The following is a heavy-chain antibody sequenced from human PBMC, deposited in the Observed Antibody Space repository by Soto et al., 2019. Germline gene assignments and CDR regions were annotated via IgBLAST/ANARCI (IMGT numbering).Heavy chain of an antibody. CDR1: GFTFGASA. D-gene: IGHD6-19*01. CDR2: IGSKGETYAT. Sequence: PGGSLRLSCAASGFTFGASALQWVRQASGKGLEWLGRIGSKGETYATAYAASVKGRFTISRDDSKNTAYLQMNSLRAEDTAVYYCARRDSSGWDYGMDVWGQGTTVTVSS. J-gene: IGHJ6*02. V-gene: IGHV3-73*01. CDR3: ARRDSSGWDYGMDV.